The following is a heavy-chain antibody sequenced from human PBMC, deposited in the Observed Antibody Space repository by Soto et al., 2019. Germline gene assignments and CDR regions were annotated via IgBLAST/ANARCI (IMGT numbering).Heavy chain of an antibody. CDR2: ISGYNGNT. V-gene: IGHV1-18*01. CDR3: ARDLGPPNWFDS. D-gene: IGHD2-8*01. CDR1: GYAFSGYS. Sequence: QVQLVQSRAEMKQPGASVKVSCKTSGYAFSGYSLSWVRQGPGQGLEWMGWISGYNGNTDYAQKFQGRVTMTTDTSTSTAYMELRSLRSDDTAVYYCARDLGPPNWFDSWGQGTLVTVSS. J-gene: IGHJ5*01.